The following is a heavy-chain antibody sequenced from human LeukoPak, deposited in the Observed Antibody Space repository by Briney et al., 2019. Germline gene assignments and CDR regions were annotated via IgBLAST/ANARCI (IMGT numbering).Heavy chain of an antibody. CDR2: ISSSSSYI. D-gene: IGHD3-10*01. CDR3: AREGEFYYGSGSSFDY. J-gene: IGHJ4*02. V-gene: IGHV3-21*01. CDR1: GFTFSSYS. Sequence: GGSLRLSCAASGFTFSSYSMNWVRQAPGKGLEWVSSISSSSSYIYYADSVKGRFTISRDNAKNSLYLQMNSLRAEDTAVYYCAREGEFYYGSGSSFDYWGQGTLVTVSS.